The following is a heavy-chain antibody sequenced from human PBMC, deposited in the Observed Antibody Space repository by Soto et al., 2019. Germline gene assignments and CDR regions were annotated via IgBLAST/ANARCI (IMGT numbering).Heavy chain of an antibody. CDR2: INPNSGGT. V-gene: IGHV1-2*04. J-gene: IGHJ4*02. CDR1: GYTFTGSY. Sequence: ASVKVSCKASGYTFTGSYMHWVRQAPGQGLEWMGWINPNSGGTNYAQKFQGWVTMTRDTSISTAYMELSRLRSDDTAVYYCARGRGTVTTRYYFDYWGQGTLVTVSS. CDR3: ARGRGTVTTRYYFDY. D-gene: IGHD4-4*01.